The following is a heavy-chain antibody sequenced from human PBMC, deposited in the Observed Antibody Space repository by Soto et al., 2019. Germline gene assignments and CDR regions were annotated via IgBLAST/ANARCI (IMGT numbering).Heavy chain of an antibody. Sequence: QVQLQESGPGLVKPSQTLSLTCTVSGGSISIGVYYWNWLRQHPGKGLEWIGYTYHTGSTYYNPSLESRVTISGDPSKNQFSLKLSSVTAADTAVYYCARIGNPDASLYFDYWGQGTLVTVSS. CDR2: TYHTGST. CDR3: ARIGNPDASLYFDY. J-gene: IGHJ4*02. CDR1: GGSISIGVYY. V-gene: IGHV4-31*03. D-gene: IGHD2-2*01.